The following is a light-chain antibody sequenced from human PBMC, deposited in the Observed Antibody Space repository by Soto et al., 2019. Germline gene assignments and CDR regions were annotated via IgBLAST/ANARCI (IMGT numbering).Light chain of an antibody. CDR1: SSDVGGYNY. CDR2: DVS. V-gene: IGLV2-14*01. Sequence: QSVLTQPASVSGSHGQSIAISCTGTSSDVGGYNYVSWYQLHPDKAPKLIIYDVSNRPSGVSNRFSGSKSGNTASLTISGLQPEDEADYYCSSYTSSITRVFGTGTKVTVL. CDR3: SSYTSSITRV. J-gene: IGLJ1*01.